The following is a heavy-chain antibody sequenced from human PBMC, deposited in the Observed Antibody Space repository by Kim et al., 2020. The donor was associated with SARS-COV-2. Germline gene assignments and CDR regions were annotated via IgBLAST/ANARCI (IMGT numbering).Heavy chain of an antibody. J-gene: IGHJ6*02. CDR2: FDPEDGET. Sequence: ASVKVSCKVSGYTLTELSMHWVRQAPGKGLEWMGGFDPEDGETIYAQKFQGRVTMTEDTSTDTAYMELSSLRSEDTAVYYCATAPAVKGVVRGVTLVYDSYYYYYGMDVWGQGTTVTVSS. CDR1: GYTLTELS. D-gene: IGHD3-10*01. CDR3: ATAPAVKGVVRGVTLVYDSYYYYYGMDV. V-gene: IGHV1-24*01.